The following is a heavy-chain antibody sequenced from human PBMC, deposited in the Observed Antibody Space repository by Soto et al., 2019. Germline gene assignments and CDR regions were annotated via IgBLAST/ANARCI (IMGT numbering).Heavy chain of an antibody. CDR1: GYSVTGYW. CDR2: IYPGDSDT. CDR3: PRNGHTVPTHYYSSGMDV. V-gene: IGHV5-51*01. J-gene: IGHJ6*01. Sequence: GESLKISCKGCGYSVTGYWIFCVLQMPGKGLEWMGIIYPGDSDTRYSPSFQGQVTISADKSISTAYLQWSSLKASDTAMYYCPRNGHTVPTHYYSSGMDVWGQGTTVKVYS. D-gene: IGHD1-1*01.